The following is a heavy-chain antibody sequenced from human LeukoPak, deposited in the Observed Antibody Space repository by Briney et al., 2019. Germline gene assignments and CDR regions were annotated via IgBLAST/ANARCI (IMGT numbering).Heavy chain of an antibody. CDR3: ARDKASSGWYYFDY. CDR2: ISSSSDVI. CDR1: GFPLSSCC. D-gene: IGHD6-19*01. V-gene: IGHV3-48*01. J-gene: IGHJ4*02. Sequence: GGSLTLSCAASGFPLSSCCMNWVRQAPGKGLEWVSFISSSSDVIYYTDSVKGRFTVSRDNAKNSLYLQMNSLRAEDTAVYYCARDKASSGWYYFDYWGQGSLVTVSS.